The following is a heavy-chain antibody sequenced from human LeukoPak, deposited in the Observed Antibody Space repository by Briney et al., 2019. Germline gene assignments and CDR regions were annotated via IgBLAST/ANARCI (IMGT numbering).Heavy chain of an antibody. CDR1: GFTFSTYA. J-gene: IGHJ4*01. D-gene: IGHD3-3*01. Sequence: GGSLRLSCAASGFTFSTYAMHWVRQAPGKGLEWVAVISYDGSNKYYADSVKGRFTISRDNSKNTLHLQMNSLRGEDTAVYYCARWGGQYDSWSGYYSFDYWGQGTPVTVSS. CDR2: ISYDGSNK. CDR3: ARWGGQYDSWSGYYSFDY. V-gene: IGHV3-30*04.